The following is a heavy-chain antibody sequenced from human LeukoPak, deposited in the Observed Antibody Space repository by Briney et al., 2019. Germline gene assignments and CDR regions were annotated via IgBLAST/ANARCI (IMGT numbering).Heavy chain of an antibody. CDR1: GGSISSGSYY. J-gene: IGHJ6*02. CDR2: IYTSGST. D-gene: IGHD5-12*01. Sequence: SQTLSLTCTVSGGSISSGSYYWSWIRQPAGKGLEWIGRIYTSGSTNYNPSLKSRVTISVDTSKNQFSLKLSSVTAAETAVYYCARSGGWLRYYYYGMDVWGQGTTVTVSS. CDR3: ARSGGWLRYYYYGMDV. V-gene: IGHV4-61*02.